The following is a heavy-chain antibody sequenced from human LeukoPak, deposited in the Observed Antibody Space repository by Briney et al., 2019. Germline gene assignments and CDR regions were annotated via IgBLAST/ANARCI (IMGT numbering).Heavy chain of an antibody. J-gene: IGHJ5*02. CDR2: IYYSGST. CDR1: GGSISSYY. D-gene: IGHD3-10*01. Sequence: SETLSLTCTVSGGSISSYYWSWIRQPPGKGLEWIGYIYYSGSTNYNPSLKSRVTISVDTSKNQFSLKLSSVTAADTAVHYCARDRYYGSGTTWGQGTLVTVSS. CDR3: ARDRYYGSGTT. V-gene: IGHV4-59*01.